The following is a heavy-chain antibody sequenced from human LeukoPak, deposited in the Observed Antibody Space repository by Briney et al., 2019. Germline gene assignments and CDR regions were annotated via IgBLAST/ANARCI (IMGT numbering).Heavy chain of an antibody. J-gene: IGHJ6*02. D-gene: IGHD6-19*01. CDR1: GFTFSSYA. CDR3: ARDRWSSGWSDHYYYYYGMDV. CDR2: ISYDGSNK. V-gene: IGHV3-30-3*01. Sequence: GGSLRLSCAASGFTFSSYAMHWVRQAPGKGLEWVAVISYDGSNKYYADSVMGRFTISRDNSKNTLYLQMNSLRAEDTAVYYCARDRWSSGWSDHYYYYYGMDVWGQGTTVTVSS.